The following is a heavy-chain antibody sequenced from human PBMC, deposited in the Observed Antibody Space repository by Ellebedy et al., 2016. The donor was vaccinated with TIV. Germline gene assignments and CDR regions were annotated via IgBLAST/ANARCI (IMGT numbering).Heavy chain of an antibody. J-gene: IGHJ4*02. CDR2: ISHTGSRT. V-gene: IGHV3-23*01. CDR3: AKGRSGTYIHHAFDS. Sequence: GESLKISCAASGFTFSSYAMSWVRQAPGKGLEWVSTISHTGSRTYYADSVKGRFTISRDNSKNTLYLQMNSLRADDTAIYYCAKGRSGTYIHHAFDSWGQGTLVTVSS. D-gene: IGHD1-14*01. CDR1: GFTFSSYA.